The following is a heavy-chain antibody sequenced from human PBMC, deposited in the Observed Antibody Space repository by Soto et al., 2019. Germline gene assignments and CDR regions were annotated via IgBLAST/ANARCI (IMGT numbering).Heavy chain of an antibody. V-gene: IGHV3-48*02. CDR3: ARSMIVVVIAPDAFDI. Sequence: PGGSLRLSCAASGFTFSSYSMNWVRQAPGKGLEWVSYISSSSSTIYYADSVKGRFTTSRDNAKNSLYLQMNSLRDEDTAVYYCARSMIVVVIAPDAFDIWGQGTMVTVSS. CDR2: ISSSSSTI. J-gene: IGHJ3*02. D-gene: IGHD3-22*01. CDR1: GFTFSSYS.